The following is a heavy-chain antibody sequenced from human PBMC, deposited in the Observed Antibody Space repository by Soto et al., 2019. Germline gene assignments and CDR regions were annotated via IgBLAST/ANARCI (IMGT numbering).Heavy chain of an antibody. D-gene: IGHD3-3*02. J-gene: IGHJ4*02. CDR3: AKGSLDTVVYHFFFDY. CDR2: ISGSGADT. V-gene: IGHV3-23*01. CDR1: GFTFSNYG. Sequence: EVQLLESGGGLVQPGGSLRLSCAASGFTFSNYGMSWVRQAPGKGLEWVSAISGSGADTNYADSVKGRFTISRDNSNITLFLQMTSLRADDMALYYWAKGSLDTVVYHFFFDYWGQGPLVTVPS.